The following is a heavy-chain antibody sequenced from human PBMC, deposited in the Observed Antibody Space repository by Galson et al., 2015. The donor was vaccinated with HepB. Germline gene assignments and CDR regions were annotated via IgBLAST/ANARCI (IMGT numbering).Heavy chain of an antibody. CDR3: AIMVRGVQIDY. Sequence: SVKVSCKASGGTFSSYTISWVRQAPGQGLEWMGRIIPILGIANYAQKFQGRVTITADKSTSTAYMELSSLRSEDTAVYYCAIMVRGVQIDYWGQGTLVTVSS. D-gene: IGHD3-10*01. CDR1: GGTFSSYT. V-gene: IGHV1-69*02. J-gene: IGHJ4*02. CDR2: IIPILGIA.